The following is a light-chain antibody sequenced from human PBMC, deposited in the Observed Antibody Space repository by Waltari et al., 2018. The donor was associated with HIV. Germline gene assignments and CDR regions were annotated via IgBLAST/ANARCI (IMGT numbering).Light chain of an antibody. CDR2: EDN. J-gene: IGLJ2*01. CDR1: SGSIARNY. V-gene: IGLV6-57*04. Sequence: NFMLTQPHSVSESPGKTVTISCTRSSGSIARNYVQWYQQRPGSAPTTVIYEDNQRPSGVPDRFSGSIDSSSNSASLTISGLKTEDEADYYCQSYYSSTVVFGGGTKLTVL. CDR3: QSYYSSTVV.